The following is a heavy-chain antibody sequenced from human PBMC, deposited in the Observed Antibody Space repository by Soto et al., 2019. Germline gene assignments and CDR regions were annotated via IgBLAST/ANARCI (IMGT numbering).Heavy chain of an antibody. CDR1: GYTFTNYG. CDR3: ARTTVTASYYYMDV. J-gene: IGHJ6*03. CDR2: ISTYNGNT. Sequence: QVQLVQSGAEVKQPGASVKVSCKASGYTFTNYGFTWVRQAPGQGLGWLGWISTYNGNTKYAQKVQGRLTMTTDTSTSTANMELTRLRSDDTALYYCARTTVTASYYYMDVWGKGSTVTVSS. D-gene: IGHD4-17*01. V-gene: IGHV1-18*01.